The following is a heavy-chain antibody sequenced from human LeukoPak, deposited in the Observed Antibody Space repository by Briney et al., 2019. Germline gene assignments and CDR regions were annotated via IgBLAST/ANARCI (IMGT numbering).Heavy chain of an antibody. CDR2: ISAYNGNT. V-gene: IGHV1-18*01. J-gene: IGHJ3*02. D-gene: IGHD3-10*01. Sequence: ASVKVSCKASGYTFTSYGISWVRQAPGQGLERMGWISAYNGNTNYAQKLQGRVTMTTDTSTSTAYMELRSLRSDDTAVYYCAINYYGSGSLDAFDIWGQGTMVTVSS. CDR1: GYTFTSYG. CDR3: AINYYGSGSLDAFDI.